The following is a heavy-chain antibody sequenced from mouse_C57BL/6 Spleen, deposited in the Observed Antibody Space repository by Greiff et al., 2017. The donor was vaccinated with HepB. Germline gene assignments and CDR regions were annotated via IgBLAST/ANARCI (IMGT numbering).Heavy chain of an antibody. CDR3: ARSVDCPLAMDY. Sequence: QVQLQQPGAELVKPGASVKLSCKASGYTFTSYWMQWVKQRPGQGLEWIGDIDPSDSYTNYNQKFQVKATLTVDTSTSTAYMQLSSLTSEDSAVYYCARSVDCPLAMDYWGQGTSVTVSS. V-gene: IGHV1-50*01. CDR2: IDPSDSYT. J-gene: IGHJ4*01. CDR1: GYTFTSYW.